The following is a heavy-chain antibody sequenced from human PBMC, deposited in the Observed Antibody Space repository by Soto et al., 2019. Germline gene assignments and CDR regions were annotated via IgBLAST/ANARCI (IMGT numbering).Heavy chain of an antibody. CDR2: IKSETDGGTT. Sequence: EVQLVESGGGLVRPGESLRLSCAASGFTLRNAWMTWVRQIPGKGLEWVGRIKSETDGGTTDYAAPVKDRFTISRDDSKNTLYLQMSSLQTEDTAVYYCATPPVSLNLRDLSFGWSGTFENWGQGTRVTVSS. V-gene: IGHV3-15*01. CDR1: GFTLRNAW. D-gene: IGHD3-16*02. J-gene: IGHJ4*02. CDR3: ATPPVSLNLRDLSFGWSGTFEN.